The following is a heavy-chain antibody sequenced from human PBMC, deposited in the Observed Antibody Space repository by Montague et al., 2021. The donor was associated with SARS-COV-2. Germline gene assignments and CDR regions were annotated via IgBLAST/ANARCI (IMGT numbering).Heavy chain of an antibody. V-gene: IGHV4-59*08. CDR2: VYYRGNT. Sequence: SETLSLTCTVSGGSISSDYWTWIRQPPGKGLEWIGFVYYRGNTYHNPSLRGRVTISVDTSSNHFSLTLSSVTAADTAIYYCARRYDHSSRVDSWGQGTLVTVSS. D-gene: IGHD3-16*01. CDR3: ARRYDHSSRVDS. CDR1: GGSISSDY. J-gene: IGHJ4*02.